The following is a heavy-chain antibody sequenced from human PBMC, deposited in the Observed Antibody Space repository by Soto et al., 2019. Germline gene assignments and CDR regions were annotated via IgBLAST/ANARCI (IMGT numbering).Heavy chain of an antibody. CDR3: ARMKVDSYQSYYATDV. V-gene: IGHV2-26*01. D-gene: IGHD3-9*01. Sequence: GSGPTLVNPTETLTLTCTVSGFSLTTGKMGVSWIRQPPGKALEWLAHIFSDNERSYSTSLQGRLTISKDTSGSQVVLSMTNVDPVDTATYYCARMKVDSYQSYYATDVWGQGTTVTVSS. CDR2: IFSDNER. J-gene: IGHJ6*02. CDR1: GFSLTTGKMG.